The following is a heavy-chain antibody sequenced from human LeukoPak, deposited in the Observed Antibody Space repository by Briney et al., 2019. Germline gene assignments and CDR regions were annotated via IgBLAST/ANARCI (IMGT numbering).Heavy chain of an antibody. V-gene: IGHV3-48*04. CDR2: ISSSSTI. Sequence: GGSLRLSCAASGFTFSTYSMSWVRQAPGKGLEWVSYISSSSTIYYADSVKGRFTISRDNAKNSLYLQMNSLRAEDTAVYYCARDPSPFDFWSGYYGYFDYWGQGTLVTVSS. D-gene: IGHD3-3*01. CDR3: ARDPSPFDFWSGYYGYFDY. CDR1: GFTFSTYS. J-gene: IGHJ4*02.